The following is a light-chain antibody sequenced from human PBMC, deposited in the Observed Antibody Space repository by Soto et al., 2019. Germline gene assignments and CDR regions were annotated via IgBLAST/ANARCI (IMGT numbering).Light chain of an antibody. V-gene: IGKV3-20*01. CDR1: QSVSSDY. J-gene: IGKJ4*01. Sequence: EMVLTQSPGTLSLSPGERATLSCRASQSVSSDYLAWFQQKPGQSPRLLIYGASSRATGIPDRFSGSGSGTDFTLTISRLEPEDFAVYYCQQYGSSPFTFGGGTKVDI. CDR3: QQYGSSPFT. CDR2: GAS.